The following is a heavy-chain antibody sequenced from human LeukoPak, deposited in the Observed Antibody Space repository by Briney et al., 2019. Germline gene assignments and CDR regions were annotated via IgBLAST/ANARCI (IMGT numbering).Heavy chain of an antibody. CDR1: GFTFSSYS. J-gene: IGHJ4*02. D-gene: IGHD2-15*01. Sequence: GGSLRLSCAVSGFTFSSYSMNWVRQAPGKGLEWVSSISSSSSYIYYADSVKGRFTISRDNAKNSLYLQMNSLRAEDTAVYYCAGGEANCSGGSCQFPFDYWGQGTLVTVSS. CDR3: AGGEANCSGGSCQFPFDY. V-gene: IGHV3-21*01. CDR2: ISSSSSYI.